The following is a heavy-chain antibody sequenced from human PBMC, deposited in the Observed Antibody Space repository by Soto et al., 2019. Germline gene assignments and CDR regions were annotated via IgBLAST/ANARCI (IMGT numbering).Heavy chain of an antibody. D-gene: IGHD2-2*01. V-gene: IGHV1-18*01. Sequence: GASVKVSCKASGYTFTSYGISWVRQAPGQGLEWMGWISAYNGNTNYAQKLQGRVTMTTDTSTSTAYMELRSLRSDDTAVYYCAREVYCSSTSCFDYYYYGMDVWGQGTTVTVSS. CDR2: ISAYNGNT. J-gene: IGHJ6*02. CDR1: GYTFTSYG. CDR3: AREVYCSSTSCFDYYYYGMDV.